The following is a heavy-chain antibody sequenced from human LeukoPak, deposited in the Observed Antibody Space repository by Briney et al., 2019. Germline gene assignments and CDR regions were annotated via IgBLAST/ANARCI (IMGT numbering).Heavy chain of an antibody. CDR1: GGSISSSSYY. J-gene: IGHJ4*02. CDR2: IYYSGST. Sequence: SETLSLTCTVSGGSISSSSYYWGWIRQPPGKGLEWIGSIYYSGSTYYNPSLKSRVTISVDTSKNQFSLKLSSVTAADTAVYYCARLVAAYDILTGYYNNPIFDYWGQGTLVTVSS. CDR3: ARLVAAYDILTGYYNNPIFDY. D-gene: IGHD3-9*01. V-gene: IGHV4-39*01.